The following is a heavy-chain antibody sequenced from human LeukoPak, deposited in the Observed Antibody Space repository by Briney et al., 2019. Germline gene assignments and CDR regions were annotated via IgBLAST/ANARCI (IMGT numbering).Heavy chain of an antibody. CDR3: ARGDGDGYNDYFDY. CDR1: GYTFTAYY. CDR2: INPNSGGT. V-gene: IGHV1-2*02. D-gene: IGHD5-24*01. J-gene: IGHJ4*02. Sequence: ASVKVSCKTSGYTFTAYYMNWVRQAPGHGLEWMGWINPNSGGTNYGQKFRGRVTMTRDTSITTAYMELSRLISDDTAVYYCARGDGDGYNDYFDYWGQGTLVTVSS.